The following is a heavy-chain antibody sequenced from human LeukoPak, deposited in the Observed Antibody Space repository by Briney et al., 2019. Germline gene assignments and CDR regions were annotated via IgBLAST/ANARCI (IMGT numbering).Heavy chain of an antibody. V-gene: IGHV3-23*01. J-gene: IGHJ4*02. CDR2: ISGSGGST. CDR3: AREGQNDYDDYGYYFDY. D-gene: IGHD4-17*01. CDR1: GFTFSSYA. Sequence: GGSLRLSCAASGFTFSSYAMSWVRQAPGKGLEWVSAISGSGGSTYYADSVKGRFTISRDNSKNTLYLQMNSLRAEDTAVYYCAREGQNDYDDYGYYFDYWGQGTLVTVSS.